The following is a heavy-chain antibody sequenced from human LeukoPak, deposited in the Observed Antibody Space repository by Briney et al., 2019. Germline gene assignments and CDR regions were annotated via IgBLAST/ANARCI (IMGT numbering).Heavy chain of an antibody. D-gene: IGHD4-23*01. CDR1: GFTFSSYW. Sequence: PGGSLRLSCVASGFTFSSYWMSWVRQAPGKGLEWVAFIRYDGSNKYYADSVKGRFTISRDNSKNTLYLQMNSLRAEDTAVYYCAKDLTRRYSGNYGEHYYMDVWGKGTTVTVSS. CDR2: IRYDGSNK. V-gene: IGHV3-30*02. J-gene: IGHJ6*03. CDR3: AKDLTRRYSGNYGEHYYMDV.